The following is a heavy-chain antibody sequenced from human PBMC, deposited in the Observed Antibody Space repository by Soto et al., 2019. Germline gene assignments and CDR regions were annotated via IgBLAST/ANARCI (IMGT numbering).Heavy chain of an antibody. CDR2: IWYDGSNK. Sequence: QVQLVESGGGVVQPGRSLRLSCAASGFTFSSYGMHWVRQAPGKGLEWVAVIWYDGSNKYYADSVKGRFTISRDNSKNTLYLQMNSLRAEDTAVYYCARETGYSSGWYDYWGQGTLVTVSS. J-gene: IGHJ4*02. V-gene: IGHV3-33*01. D-gene: IGHD6-19*01. CDR1: GFTFSSYG. CDR3: ARETGYSSGWYDY.